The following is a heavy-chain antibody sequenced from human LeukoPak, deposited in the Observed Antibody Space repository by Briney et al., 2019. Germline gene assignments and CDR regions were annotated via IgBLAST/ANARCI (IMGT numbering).Heavy chain of an antibody. CDR1: GFTFSSYD. Sequence: GGSLRLSCAASGFTFSSYDMHWVRQATGKGLEWVSAIGTAGDTYYPGSVKGRFTISRDNSKNTLYLQMNSLRAEDTAVYYCATNTAMASYYYGMDVWGQGTTVTVSS. V-gene: IGHV3-13*01. J-gene: IGHJ6*02. D-gene: IGHD5-18*01. CDR3: ATNTAMASYYYGMDV. CDR2: IGTAGDT.